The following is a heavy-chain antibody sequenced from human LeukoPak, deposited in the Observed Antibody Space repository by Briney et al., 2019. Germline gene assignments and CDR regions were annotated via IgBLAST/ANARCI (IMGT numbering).Heavy chain of an antibody. D-gene: IGHD5-24*01. CDR1: GGSISSGDYC. J-gene: IGHJ4*02. Sequence: SETLSLTCTVSGGSISSGDYCWSWIRQPPGKGLEWIGYIYYSGSTYYNPSLKSRVTISVDTSKNQFSLKLSSVTAADTAVYYCASLEMATIVRYWGQGTLVTVSS. CDR3: ASLEMATIVRY. V-gene: IGHV4-30-4*08. CDR2: IYYSGST.